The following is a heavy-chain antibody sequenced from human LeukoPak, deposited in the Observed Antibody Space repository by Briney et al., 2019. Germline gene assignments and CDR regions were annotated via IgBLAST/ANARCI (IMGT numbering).Heavy chain of an antibody. J-gene: IGHJ1*01. CDR1: GGSVSSTSYY. D-gene: IGHD6-19*01. CDR2: IYYSGST. V-gene: IGHV4-39*01. Sequence: SETLSPTCTVSGGSVSSTSYYWGWIRQPPGKGLEWIGSIYYSGSTYYNPSLKSRVTISVDTSKNQFSLKLNSVTAADTAVYWCARHDSSGWYPEYFQHWGQGTLVTVSS. CDR3: ARHDSSGWYPEYFQH.